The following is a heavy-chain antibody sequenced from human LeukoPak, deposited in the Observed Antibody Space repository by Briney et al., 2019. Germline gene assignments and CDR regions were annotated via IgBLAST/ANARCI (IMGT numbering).Heavy chain of an antibody. CDR2: FDPEDGET. V-gene: IGHV1-24*01. CDR1: GYTLTESS. J-gene: IGHJ6*02. Sequence: GASVKVSCKVSGYTLTESSMHWVRQAPGKGLEWMGGFDPEDGETIYAQKFQGRVTMTEDTSTDTAYMELSSLRSEDTAVYYCATDGHRYYYYGMDVWGQGTTVTVSS. CDR3: ATDGHRYYYYGMDV.